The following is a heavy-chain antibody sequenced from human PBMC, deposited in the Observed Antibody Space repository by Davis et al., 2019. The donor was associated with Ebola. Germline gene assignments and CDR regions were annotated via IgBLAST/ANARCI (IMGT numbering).Heavy chain of an antibody. J-gene: IGHJ4*02. Sequence: GESLKISCTASGFTFGDYAMSWFRQAPGKGLEWVSVIYSGGSTYYADSVKGRFTISRDNSKNTLYLQMNSLRAEDTAVYYCARDSYYDSSGYNYDWGQGTLVTVSS. D-gene: IGHD3-22*01. CDR2: IYSGGST. CDR3: ARDSYYDSSGYNYD. CDR1: GFTFGDYA. V-gene: IGHV3-53*01.